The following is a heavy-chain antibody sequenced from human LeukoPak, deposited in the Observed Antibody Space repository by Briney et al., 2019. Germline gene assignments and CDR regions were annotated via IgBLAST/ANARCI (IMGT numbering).Heavy chain of an antibody. CDR1: GFTFSSYS. CDR2: ISSSSSTI. D-gene: IGHD5-18*01. V-gene: IGHV3-48*01. J-gene: IGHJ6*02. Sequence: GGSLRLSCAASGFTFSSYSMNWVRQAPGKGLEWVSYISSSSSTIYYADSVKGRFTISRDNAKNSLYLQMNSLRAEDTAVYYCARERGLQLFYYGMDVWGQGTTVTVSS. CDR3: ARERGLQLFYYGMDV.